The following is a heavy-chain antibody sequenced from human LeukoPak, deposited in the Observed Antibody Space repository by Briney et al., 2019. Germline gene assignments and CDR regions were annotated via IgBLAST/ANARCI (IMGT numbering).Heavy chain of an antibody. V-gene: IGHV3-74*01. CDR2: INSDGSST. Sequence: GGSLRLSCAASGFTFSSYWMHWVRQAPGKGLVWVSRINSDGSSTSYADSVKGRFTISRDNAKNTLYLQMNSLRAEDTAVYYCARDYDCSSTSCYDVGIYYYYGMDVWGQGTTVTVSS. J-gene: IGHJ6*02. CDR1: GFTFSSYW. CDR3: ARDYDCSSTSCYDVGIYYYYGMDV. D-gene: IGHD2-2*01.